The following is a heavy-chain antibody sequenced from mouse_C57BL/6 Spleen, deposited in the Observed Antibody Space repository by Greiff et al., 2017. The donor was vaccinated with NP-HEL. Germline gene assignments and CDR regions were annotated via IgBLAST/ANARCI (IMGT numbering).Heavy chain of an antibody. V-gene: IGHV5-4*01. D-gene: IGHD1-1*01. Sequence: DVMLVESGGGLVKPGGSLKLSCAASGFTFSSYAMSWVRQTPEKRLEWVATISDGGSYTYYPDNVKGRFTISRDNAKNNLYLQMSHLKSEDTAMYDCAREGYYETYFDYWGQGTTLTVSS. CDR2: ISDGGSYT. J-gene: IGHJ2*01. CDR1: GFTFSSYA. CDR3: AREGYYETYFDY.